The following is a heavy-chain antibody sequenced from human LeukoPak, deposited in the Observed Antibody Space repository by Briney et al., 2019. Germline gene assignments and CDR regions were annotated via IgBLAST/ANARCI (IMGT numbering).Heavy chain of an antibody. D-gene: IGHD3-10*01. CDR2: IYYSGST. Sequence: PETLSLTSTVPRGSISSNYWSWIRHPPQKGLERSGYIYYSGSTKYKPSRKSRVTISVDTSKNQFSLKVSSVTAADTAVYYCARGSGSGSPLYYFDYWGQGTLVTVSS. CDR3: ARGSGSGSPLYYFDY. V-gene: IGHV4-59*01. CDR1: RGSISSNY. J-gene: IGHJ4*02.